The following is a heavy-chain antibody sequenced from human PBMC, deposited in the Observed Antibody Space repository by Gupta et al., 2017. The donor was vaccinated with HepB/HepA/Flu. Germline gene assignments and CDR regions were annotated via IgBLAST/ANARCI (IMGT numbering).Heavy chain of an antibody. V-gene: IGHV3-23*01. J-gene: IGHJ4*02. D-gene: IGHD1-14*01. Sequence: EVQLLESGGDLVQPGGSLRLSGAASGFTFSRYAMSWVRQAPGKGLEWVSGMSGSGDITYYADSVKGRFTISRDNFKNTLFLQMNSLRADDTAVYYCAKDPPGWIDYWGQGTLVTVSS. CDR1: GFTFSRYA. CDR3: AKDPPGWIDY. CDR2: MSGSGDIT.